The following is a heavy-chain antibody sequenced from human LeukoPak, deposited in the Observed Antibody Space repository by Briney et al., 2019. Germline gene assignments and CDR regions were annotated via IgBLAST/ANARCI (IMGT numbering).Heavy chain of an antibody. J-gene: IGHJ6*03. CDR3: ARPAAAGFYYYYYMDV. CDR1: GYSISSGYY. Sequence: SETLSLTCTVSGYSISSGYYWGWIRQPPGKGLEWTGSIDHSGSTYYNPSLKSRITISVDTSKNQFSLKLSSVTAADTAVYYCARPAAAGFYYYYYMDVWGKGTTVTVSS. CDR2: IDHSGST. V-gene: IGHV4-38-2*02. D-gene: IGHD6-13*01.